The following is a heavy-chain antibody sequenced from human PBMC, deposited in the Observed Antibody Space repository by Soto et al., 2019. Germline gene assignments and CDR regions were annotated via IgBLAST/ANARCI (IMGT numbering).Heavy chain of an antibody. CDR1: GYNFTNYR. D-gene: IGHD2-15*01. V-gene: IGHV5-51*01. Sequence: GESLKISCKVTGYNFTNYRVAWVRQMPGKGLELMGIVFPGDSDTRYNPTLQGQVTXSDHHSTGTAFVHWTSLKVPDTATYYCARPNRYCSGDAFYRTNVLDFWGHGTKLTVCS. CDR3: ARPNRYCSGDAFYRTNVLDF. J-gene: IGHJ4*01. CDR2: VFPGDSDT.